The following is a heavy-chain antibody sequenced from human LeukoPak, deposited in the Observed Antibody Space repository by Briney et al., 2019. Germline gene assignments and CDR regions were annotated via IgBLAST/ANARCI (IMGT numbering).Heavy chain of an antibody. Sequence: PGGSLRLSCAASGFTFSSYAMSWVRQAPGKGLEWVSAISGSGGSTYYADSVKGRFTISRDNSKNTLYLQMNSLRAEDTAVYYCARDSDYGDYYGMDVWGQGTTVTVSS. D-gene: IGHD4-17*01. CDR3: ARDSDYGDYYGMDV. V-gene: IGHV3-23*01. J-gene: IGHJ6*02. CDR2: ISGSGGST. CDR1: GFTFSSYA.